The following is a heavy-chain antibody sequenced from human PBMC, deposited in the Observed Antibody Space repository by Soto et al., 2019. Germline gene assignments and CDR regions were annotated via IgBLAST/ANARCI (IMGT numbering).Heavy chain of an antibody. D-gene: IGHD2-15*01. CDR1: GFTFSSYS. CDR3: AREGGRLNWFDP. CDR2: ISSSTI. J-gene: IGHJ5*02. V-gene: IGHV3-48*01. Sequence: EVQLVESGGGLVQPGGSLRLSCAASGFTFSSYSMNWVRQAPGKGLEWVSYISSSTIYYADSVKGRFTISRDNAKNSLYLQRNGLRAEDTAVYYCAREGGRLNWFDPWGQGTLVTVAS.